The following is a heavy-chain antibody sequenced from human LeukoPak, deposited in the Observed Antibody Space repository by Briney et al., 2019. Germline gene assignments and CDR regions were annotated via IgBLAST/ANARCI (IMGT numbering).Heavy chain of an antibody. CDR3: ASGIAAAGTSDAFDI. Sequence: GRSLRLSCAASGFTFDDYAMHWVRQAPGKGLEWVSGISWNSGSIGYADSVKGRFTISRDNAKNSLYLQMNSLRAEDTAVYYCASGIAAAGTSDAFDIWGQGTMVTVSS. D-gene: IGHD6-13*01. CDR2: ISWNSGSI. V-gene: IGHV3-9*01. J-gene: IGHJ3*02. CDR1: GFTFDDYA.